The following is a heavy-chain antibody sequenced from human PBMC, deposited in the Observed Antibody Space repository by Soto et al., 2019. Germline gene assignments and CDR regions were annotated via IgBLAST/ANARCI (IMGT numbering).Heavy chain of an antibody. CDR2: ISSSRSTI. J-gene: IGHJ4*02. CDR1: GFTFSSYS. Sequence: GGSLRLSCAASGFTFSSYSMNWVRQAPGKGLEWVSYISSSRSTIYYADSVKGRFTISRDNAKNTLYLQMNSLRAEDTAVYYCANDYEHYFDYWGQGTLVPVSS. D-gene: IGHD4-17*01. CDR3: ANDYEHYFDY. V-gene: IGHV3-48*01.